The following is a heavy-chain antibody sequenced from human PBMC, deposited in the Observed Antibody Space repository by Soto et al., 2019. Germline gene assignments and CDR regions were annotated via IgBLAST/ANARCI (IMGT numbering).Heavy chain of an antibody. J-gene: IGHJ4*02. Sequence: PSQTLSLTCPISGDSVSSNSAAWNWIRQSPSRGLEWLGRTYYRSEWYTDYAPSVRSRITINADTSKNKFSLQLNSVTPEDTAVYYCARGLGGITDYWGQGTRVTVSS. CDR3: ARGLGGITDY. CDR2: TYYRSEWYT. D-gene: IGHD1-1*01. V-gene: IGHV6-1*01. CDR1: GDSVSSNSAA.